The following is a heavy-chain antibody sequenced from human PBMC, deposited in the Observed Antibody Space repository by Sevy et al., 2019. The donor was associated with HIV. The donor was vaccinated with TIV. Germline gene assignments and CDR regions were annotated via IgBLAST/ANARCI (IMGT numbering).Heavy chain of an antibody. CDR2: ISYDGSNT. D-gene: IGHD2-15*01. CDR3: ARGMVSGYCNGGTCYSDY. V-gene: IGHV3-30-3*01. Sequence: GGSPRLSCAASGFTFSRYTMHWVRQTPVKGLEWVAIISYDGSNTYYANSVRGRFTISRDTSKNTLYLQMNSLRPEDTAVYYCARGMVSGYCNGGTCYSDYWGQGTLVTVSS. CDR1: GFTFSRYT. J-gene: IGHJ4*02.